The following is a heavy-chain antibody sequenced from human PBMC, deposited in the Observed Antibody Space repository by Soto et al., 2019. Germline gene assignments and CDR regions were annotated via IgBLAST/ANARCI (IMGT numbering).Heavy chain of an antibody. CDR2: IKQDGSEK. CDR3: ARNSYGSGSYEIPFGY. Sequence: PGGSLRLSCAASGFTFSSYWMSWVRQAPGKGLEWVANIKQDGSEKYYVDSVKGRFTISRDNAKNSLYLQMNSLRAEDTAVYYCARNSYGSGSYEIPFGYWGQGTLVTVSS. CDR1: GFTFSSYW. V-gene: IGHV3-7*01. D-gene: IGHD3-10*01. J-gene: IGHJ4*02.